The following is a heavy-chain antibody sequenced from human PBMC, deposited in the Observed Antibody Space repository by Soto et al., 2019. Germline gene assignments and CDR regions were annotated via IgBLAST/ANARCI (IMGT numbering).Heavy chain of an antibody. V-gene: IGHV1-24*01. CDR1: RYTLTELS. CDR3: AIIWPSSSAKKDNWFDP. J-gene: IGHJ5*02. D-gene: IGHD6-13*01. CDR2: FDPEDDET. Sequence: SVKVSCKVSRYTLTELSRHWVRQAPGKGLKWIGGFDPEDDETIYEQKFQGRVTMTEDTSTDTAYMELRSLRSEDTAVYYCAIIWPSSSAKKDNWFDPWGQGTLVTVSS.